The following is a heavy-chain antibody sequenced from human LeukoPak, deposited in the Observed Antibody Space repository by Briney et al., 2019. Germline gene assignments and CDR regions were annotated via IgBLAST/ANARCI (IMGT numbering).Heavy chain of an antibody. D-gene: IGHD6-19*01. J-gene: IGHJ3*01. Sequence: SETLSLTCTVSGGSISSSDDYWGWIRQPPGKGLEWIGYIYYSGSTNYNPSLKSRVTISVDTSKNQFSLKLSSVTAADTAVYYCAYLGGYSSGWYAFDVWGQGTTVTVSS. V-gene: IGHV4-61*05. CDR3: AYLGGYSSGWYAFDV. CDR2: IYYSGST. CDR1: GGSISSSDDY.